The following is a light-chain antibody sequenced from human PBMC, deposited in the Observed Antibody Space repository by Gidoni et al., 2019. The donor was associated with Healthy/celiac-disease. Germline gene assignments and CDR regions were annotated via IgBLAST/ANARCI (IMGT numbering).Light chain of an antibody. J-gene: IGKJ1*01. CDR3: QQYGSSPWT. V-gene: IGKV3-20*01. CDR1: QSVSSSY. CDR2: GAS. Sequence: RASQSVSSSYLAWYQQKPGQAPRLLIYGASSRATGIPDRFSGSGSGTDFTLTISRLEPEDFAVYYCQQYGSSPWTFGQXTKVEIK.